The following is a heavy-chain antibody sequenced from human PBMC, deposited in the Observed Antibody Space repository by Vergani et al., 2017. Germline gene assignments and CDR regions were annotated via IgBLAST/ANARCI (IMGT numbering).Heavy chain of an antibody. Sequence: QVQLVQSGPEVKRPGASVKVSCKTSGYTFFTYGFNWIRRAPGQGFEWLGWIRADTGDTKYSERLQDRVTLTTDSSTNTAYMELRSLKSDDTAVYYCARDGTYYYGSGSFYLFDYWGQGTLVTVSS. CDR3: ARDGTYYYGSGSFYLFDY. J-gene: IGHJ4*02. D-gene: IGHD3-10*01. CDR1: GYTFFTYG. CDR2: IRADTGDT. V-gene: IGHV1-18*04.